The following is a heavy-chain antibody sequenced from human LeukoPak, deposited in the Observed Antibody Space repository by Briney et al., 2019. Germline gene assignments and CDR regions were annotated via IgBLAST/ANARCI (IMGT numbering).Heavy chain of an antibody. V-gene: IGHV3-23*01. J-gene: IGHJ4*02. CDR1: GFIFSRYG. CDR2: ISGSGGST. Sequence: GGSLRLSCAASGFIFSRYGMSWVRQAPGKGLEWVSAISGSGGSTYYADSVKGRFTISRDNSKNTLYLQMNSLRAEDTAVYYCAKVQGYSSSFFDYWGQGTLVTVSS. CDR3: AKVQGYSSSFFDY. D-gene: IGHD6-13*01.